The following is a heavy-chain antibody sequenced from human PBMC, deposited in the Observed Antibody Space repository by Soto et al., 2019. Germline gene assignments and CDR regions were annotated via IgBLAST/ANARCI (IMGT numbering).Heavy chain of an antibody. V-gene: IGHV1-69*12. CDR3: ARGNHRWLQLWYFDL. CDR1: GGTFSNYP. Sequence: QVQLVQSGAEVKKPGSSVKVSCKASGGTFSNYPISWVRQAPGQGLEWMGGIIPIFGTVNYAQKFQGRVTIPADASTSTAYMELSCLGSEDTAVYYCARGNHRWLQLWYFDLWGRGNLVTVSS. J-gene: IGHJ2*01. D-gene: IGHD5-12*01. CDR2: IIPIFGTV.